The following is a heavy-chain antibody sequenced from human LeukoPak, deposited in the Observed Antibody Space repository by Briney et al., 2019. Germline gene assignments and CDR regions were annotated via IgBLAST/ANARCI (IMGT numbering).Heavy chain of an antibody. CDR1: GFTFSSYA. Sequence: GGSLRLYCAAFGFTFSSYAMSWVRQAAGKGLEWVSGISGSAGSTYYADSAKGRFTISRDNSKNTLYLQMNSLRAEDTAVYYCAKDGLGRYPYYGMDVWGKGTTVTVSS. V-gene: IGHV3-23*01. CDR2: ISGSAGST. CDR3: AKDGLGRYPYYGMDV. J-gene: IGHJ6*04. D-gene: IGHD3-16*01.